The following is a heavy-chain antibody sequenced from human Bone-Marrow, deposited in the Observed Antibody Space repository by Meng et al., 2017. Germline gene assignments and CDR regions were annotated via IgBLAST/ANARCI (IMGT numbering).Heavy chain of an antibody. J-gene: IGHJ5*02. CDR1: GGSISSGGYS. D-gene: IGHD5-12*01. CDR3: AREGDSGHAFGP. V-gene: IGHV4-30-2*01. Sequence: QLQLQESGSGLVKPSQTLSLTCAVSGGSISSGGYSWSWIRQPPGKGLEWIGEINHSGSTNYNPSLKSRVTISVDTSKNQFSLKLSSVTAADTAVYYCAREGDSGHAFGPWGQGTLVTVSS. CDR2: INHSGST.